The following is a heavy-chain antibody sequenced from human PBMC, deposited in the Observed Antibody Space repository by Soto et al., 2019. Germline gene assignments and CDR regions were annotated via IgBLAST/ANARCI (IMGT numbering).Heavy chain of an antibody. Sequence: SETLSLTCAVYGGSFSGYYWSWIRQPPGKGLEWIGEINHSGSTNYNPSLKSRVTISVDTSKNQFSLKLSSVTAADTAVYYCASFYPPLRGSSWLDYWGKGTLVTVSS. J-gene: IGHJ4*02. CDR1: GGSFSGYY. CDR2: INHSGST. CDR3: ASFYPPLRGSSWLDY. D-gene: IGHD6-13*01. V-gene: IGHV4-34*01.